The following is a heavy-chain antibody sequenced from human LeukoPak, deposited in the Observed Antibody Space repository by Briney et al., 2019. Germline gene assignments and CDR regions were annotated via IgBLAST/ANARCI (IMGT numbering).Heavy chain of an antibody. D-gene: IGHD3-10*01. CDR3: AREYTMVRGGYYMDV. Sequence: SETLSLTCTVSGYSISSGYYWGWIRQPPGKGLEWIGSIYHSGSTYYNPSLKSRVTISVDTSKNQFSLKLSSVTAADTAVYYCAREYTMVRGGYYMDVWAKGPRSPSP. V-gene: IGHV4-38-2*02. J-gene: IGHJ6*03. CDR2: IYHSGST. CDR1: GYSISSGYY.